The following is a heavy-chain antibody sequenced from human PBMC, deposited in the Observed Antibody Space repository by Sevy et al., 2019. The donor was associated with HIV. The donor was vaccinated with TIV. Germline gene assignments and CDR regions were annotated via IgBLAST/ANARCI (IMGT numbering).Heavy chain of an antibody. V-gene: IGHV4-34*01. D-gene: IGHD2-15*01. Sequence: LSLTCAVYGGSFSGYYWSWIRQPPGKGLEWIGEINHSGSTNYNPSLKSRVTISVDTSKNQFSLKLSSVTAADTAVYYCARGLSHCSGGSCSTYFDYWGQGTLVTVSS. J-gene: IGHJ4*02. CDR3: ARGLSHCSGGSCSTYFDY. CDR1: GGSFSGYY. CDR2: INHSGST.